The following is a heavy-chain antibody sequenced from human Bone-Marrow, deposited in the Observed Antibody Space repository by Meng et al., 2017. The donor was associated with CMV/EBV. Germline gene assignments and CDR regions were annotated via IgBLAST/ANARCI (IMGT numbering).Heavy chain of an antibody. CDR3: ARDRQRRGYYYYGMDV. CDR2: ISAYNGNT. CDR1: GYTFTNYD. Sequence: ASVKVSCKASGYTFTNYDITWVRQAPGQGVEWMGWISAYNGNTNYAQKLQGTVTMTTDTSTSTAYMELRSLRSDDTAVYYCARDRQRRGYYYYGMDVWGQGTTVTVSS. V-gene: IGHV1-18*01. D-gene: IGHD6-25*01. J-gene: IGHJ6*02.